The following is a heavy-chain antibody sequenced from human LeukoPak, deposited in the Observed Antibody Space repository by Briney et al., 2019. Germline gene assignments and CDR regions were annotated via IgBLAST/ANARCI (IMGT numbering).Heavy chain of an antibody. J-gene: IGHJ5*02. CDR2: INPTGGST. CDR3: ARGGFYGSGSYTFDP. V-gene: IGHV1-46*01. CDR1: GYTFTSYY. Sequence: GASVRVSWKASGYTFTSYYMHWVRQAPGQGLEWMGIINPTGGSTTYAQKFQGRVTMTRDTSTSTVYMELSSLRSEDTAVYYCARGGFYGSGSYTFDPWGQGTLVTVSS. D-gene: IGHD3-10*01.